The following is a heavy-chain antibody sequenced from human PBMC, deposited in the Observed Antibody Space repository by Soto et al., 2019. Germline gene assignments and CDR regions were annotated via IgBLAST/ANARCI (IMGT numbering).Heavy chain of an antibody. CDR1: GGSISSINNHFSNHY. J-gene: IGHJ6*02. V-gene: IGHV4-61*01. CDR2: ISNIGFT. D-gene: IGHD3-10*01. Sequence: QVQLQESGPGLVKPSETLSLTCTVSGGSISSINNHFSNHYCSWIRLSPGKGLEWIGYISNIGFTRYNPSLMCRVSISVDTSKNQVSIKLTSVTAADAAVYYCTTQGFGGLHGLVDVWGQGTTVTVSS. CDR3: TTQGFGGLHGLVDV.